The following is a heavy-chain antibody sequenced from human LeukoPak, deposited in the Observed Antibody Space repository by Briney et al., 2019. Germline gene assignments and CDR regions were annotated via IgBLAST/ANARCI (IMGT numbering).Heavy chain of an antibody. V-gene: IGHV3-13*01. Sequence: GGSLRLSCEASGFTFSSYDMHWVRQVTGKGLEWVSYIGTKEDTNYPDSVRGRFTTSRDNFKNTLDLQMSSLRAEDTALYYCAKDNLLAQSDSTLGKNHFDYWGQGTLVTVSS. CDR1: GFTFSSYD. CDR2: IGTKEDT. J-gene: IGHJ4*02. D-gene: IGHD2/OR15-2a*01. CDR3: AKDNLLAQSDSTLGKNHFDY.